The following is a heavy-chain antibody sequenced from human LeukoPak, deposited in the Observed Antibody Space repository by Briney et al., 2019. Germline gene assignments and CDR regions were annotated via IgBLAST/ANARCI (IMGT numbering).Heavy chain of an antibody. CDR3: ARGDTAMVPYYFDY. D-gene: IGHD5-18*01. Sequence: SETLSLTCAVYGGSFSGYSWNWIRQPPVKGLEWIGEINHSGGTNYNPSLKSRVTISVDTSKKQFSLKLSSVTAADTAVYYCARGDTAMVPYYFDYWGQGTLVTVSS. J-gene: IGHJ4*02. CDR2: INHSGGT. CDR1: GGSFSGYS. V-gene: IGHV4-34*01.